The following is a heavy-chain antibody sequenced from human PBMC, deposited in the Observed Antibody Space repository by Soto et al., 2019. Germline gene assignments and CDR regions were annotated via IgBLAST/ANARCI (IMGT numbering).Heavy chain of an antibody. Sequence: QVQLVQSGAEVKKPGASVKVSCKASGYTFTSYAMHWVRQAPGQRLEWMGWINAGNGNTKYSQKFQGRVTITRDTSASTAYMELSSLRSEDTAVYYCARGGIAAAGTRGWFDPWGQGTLVTVSS. D-gene: IGHD6-13*01. CDR2: INAGNGNT. CDR3: ARGGIAAAGTRGWFDP. V-gene: IGHV1-3*01. J-gene: IGHJ5*02. CDR1: GYTFTSYA.